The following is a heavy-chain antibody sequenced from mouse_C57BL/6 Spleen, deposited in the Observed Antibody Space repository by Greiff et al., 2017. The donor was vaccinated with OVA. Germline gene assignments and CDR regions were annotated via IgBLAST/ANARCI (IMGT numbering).Heavy chain of an antibody. CDR1: GYTFTSYW. Sequence: QVQLQQPGAELVRPGSSVKLSCKASGYTFTSYWMHWVKQRPIQGLEWIGNIDPSDGEPNYNSKFKDKATMTADKSSSTAYLQLSSLTSEDSAVDYCATHRYINYARDYWGQGTTVTVSS. D-gene: IGHD1-1*01. CDR2: IDPSDGEP. CDR3: ATHRYINYARDY. V-gene: IGHV1-52*01. J-gene: IGHJ4*01.